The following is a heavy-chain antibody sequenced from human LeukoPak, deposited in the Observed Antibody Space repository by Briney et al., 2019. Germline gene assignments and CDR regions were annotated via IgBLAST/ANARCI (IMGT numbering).Heavy chain of an antibody. Sequence: SETLSLTCTVSGGSISSHYWSWIRQPPGKGLEWIGYIYYSGSTNYNPSLKSRVTISVDTSKNQFSLKLSSVTAADTAVYYCARGNREYSGYDSYYGMDVWGQGTTVTVSS. CDR1: GGSISSHY. CDR3: ARGNREYSGYDSYYGMDV. CDR2: IYYSGST. D-gene: IGHD5-12*01. V-gene: IGHV4-59*11. J-gene: IGHJ6*02.